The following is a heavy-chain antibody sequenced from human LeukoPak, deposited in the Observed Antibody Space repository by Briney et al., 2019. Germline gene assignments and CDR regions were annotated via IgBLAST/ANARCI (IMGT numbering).Heavy chain of an antibody. CDR1: GFTFSSYA. CDR3: AKAGIAVPATPEY. V-gene: IGHV3-23*01. D-gene: IGHD6-19*01. Sequence: GGSLRLSCAASGFTFSSYAMNWVRQAPGKGLEWVSVISSSGGTTYYSDSVKGRFIISRDSSKNTLYLQMNSLRAEDTAVYYCAKAGIAVPATPEYCGQGTQVTVSS. CDR2: ISSSGGTT. J-gene: IGHJ4*02.